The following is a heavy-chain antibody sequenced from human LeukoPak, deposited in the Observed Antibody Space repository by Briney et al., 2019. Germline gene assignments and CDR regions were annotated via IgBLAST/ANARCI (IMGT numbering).Heavy chain of an antibody. CDR1: GFTFSSYG. CDR3: AKDRLAQSGNSYGYDYFDY. D-gene: IGHD5-18*01. Sequence: PGGSLRLLCAASGFTFSSYGMHWVRQAPGKGLEWVAAISYAGNNQFYEDSVKGRFTISRDNSKNTLYLQMNSLQPEDTAVYFCAKDRLAQSGNSYGYDYFDYWGQGTLVTVSS. V-gene: IGHV3-30*18. CDR2: ISYAGNNQ. J-gene: IGHJ4*02.